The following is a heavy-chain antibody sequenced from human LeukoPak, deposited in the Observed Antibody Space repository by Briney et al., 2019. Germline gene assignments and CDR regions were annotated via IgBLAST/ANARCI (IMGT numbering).Heavy chain of an antibody. J-gene: IGHJ5*02. CDR2: INHSGST. V-gene: IGHV4-34*01. CDR1: GGSFSGYY. CDR3: ARIDYDFWSGYYRGGWFDP. Sequence: SETLSLTCVVYGGSFSGYYWSWIRQPPGKGLEWIGEINHSGSTNYNPSLKSRVTISVDTSKNQFSLKLSSVTAADTAVYYCARIDYDFWSGYYRGGWFDPWGQGTLVTVSS. D-gene: IGHD3-3*01.